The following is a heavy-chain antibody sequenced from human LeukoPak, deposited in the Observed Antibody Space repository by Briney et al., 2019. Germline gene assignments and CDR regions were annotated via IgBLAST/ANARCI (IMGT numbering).Heavy chain of an antibody. CDR2: ISAYNGNT. D-gene: IGHD2-15*01. CDR1: GYTFTSYG. J-gene: IGHJ3*02. Sequence: GSVRVSCKASGYTFTSYGISWVRPAPGQGLEWMGWISAYNGNTNYAQKLQGRVTMTTDTSTSTAYMELRSLRYDDTAVYYCAREFEYCSGGSCYSEYLNAFDIWGQETIVPVSS. V-gene: IGHV1-18*01. CDR3: AREFEYCSGGSCYSEYLNAFDI.